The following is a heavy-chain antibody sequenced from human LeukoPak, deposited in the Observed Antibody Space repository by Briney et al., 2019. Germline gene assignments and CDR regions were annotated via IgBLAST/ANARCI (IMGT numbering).Heavy chain of an antibody. CDR1: GGSISSYY. CDR3: ARQVRTTVHFDP. D-gene: IGHD4-17*01. J-gene: IGHJ5*02. CDR2: IYYSGST. Sequence: PSETLSLTCTVSGGSISSYYWSWIRQPPGKGLEWIGYIYYSGSTTYNPSLKSRVTISIDTSKNQFSLKLCSVTAADTAVYFCARQVRTTVHFDPWGQGTLVTVSS. V-gene: IGHV4-59*01.